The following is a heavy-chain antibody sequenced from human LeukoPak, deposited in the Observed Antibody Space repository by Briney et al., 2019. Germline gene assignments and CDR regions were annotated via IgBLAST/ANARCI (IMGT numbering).Heavy chain of an antibody. D-gene: IGHD4-23*01. CDR2: IYYSGST. CDR3: ARRVYGGRPDY. J-gene: IGHJ4*02. V-gene: IGHV4-39*07. CDR1: GGSISSSSYY. Sequence: SETLSLTCTVSGGSISSSSYYWGWIRQPPGKGLEWIGSIYYSGSTYYNPSLKSRVTISVDTSKNQFSLKLSSVTAADTAVYYCARRVYGGRPDYWGQGTLVTVSS.